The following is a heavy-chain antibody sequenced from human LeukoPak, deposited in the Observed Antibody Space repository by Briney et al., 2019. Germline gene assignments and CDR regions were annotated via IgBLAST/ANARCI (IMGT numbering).Heavy chain of an antibody. Sequence: ASVKVSCKASGYTFTSYYMHWVRQAPGQGLEWMGIINPSGGSTSYAQKFQGRVTMTRDTSISTAYMELSRLRSDDTAVYYCARDFGSTSSWDYWGQGTLVTVSS. CDR1: GYTFTSYY. J-gene: IGHJ4*02. CDR2: INPSGGST. CDR3: ARDFGSTSSWDY. D-gene: IGHD2-2*01. V-gene: IGHV1-46*01.